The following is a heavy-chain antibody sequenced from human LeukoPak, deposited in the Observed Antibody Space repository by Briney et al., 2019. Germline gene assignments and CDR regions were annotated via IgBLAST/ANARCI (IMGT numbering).Heavy chain of an antibody. CDR1: GFTFSSYA. CDR2: ISGSGSTI. J-gene: IGHJ4*02. Sequence: GGSLRLSCAASGFTFSSYALSWVRQAPGKGLEWVSAISGSGSTIYYADSVKGRFTISRDNAKNSLYLQMNSLRAEDTAVYYCVRNRNYWGQGTLVTVSS. V-gene: IGHV3-48*04. CDR3: VRNRNY. D-gene: IGHD1-14*01.